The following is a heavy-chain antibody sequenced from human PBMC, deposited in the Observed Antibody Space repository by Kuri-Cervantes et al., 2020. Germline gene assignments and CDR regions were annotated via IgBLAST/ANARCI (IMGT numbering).Heavy chain of an antibody. CDR3: ARAGTMVRTRMDV. V-gene: IGHV3-11*01. D-gene: IGHD3-10*01. Sequence: GESLKISCAASGFTFSDYYMGWIRQAPGKGLEWVSYISSSGSTIYYADSVKGRFTISRDNAKNSLYLQMNSLRAEDTAVYYCARAGTMVRTRMDVWGQGTTVTVS. CDR2: ISSSGSTI. J-gene: IGHJ6*02. CDR1: GFTFSDYY.